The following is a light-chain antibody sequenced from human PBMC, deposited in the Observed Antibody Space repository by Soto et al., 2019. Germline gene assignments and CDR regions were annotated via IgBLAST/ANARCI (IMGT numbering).Light chain of an antibody. CDR2: KTS. CDR1: RNINKW. J-gene: IGKJ2*01. V-gene: IGKV1-5*03. Sequence: DIQMTQSPSTLSASVGDRVTITCRASRNINKWLAWYQQKPGKAPNLLIYKTSSSESGVPSRFSGGGSGTEYTLTISSLQPDDFATYYCQQYNTWYTFGQGTRLELK. CDR3: QQYNTWYT.